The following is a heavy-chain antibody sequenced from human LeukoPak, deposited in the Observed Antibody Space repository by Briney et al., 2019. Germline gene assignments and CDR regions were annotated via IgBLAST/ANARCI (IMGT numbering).Heavy chain of an antibody. Sequence: SETPSLTCAVYGGSFSGYYWSWIRQPPGKGLEWIGEINHSGSTNYNPSLKSRVTISVDTSKNQFSLKLSSVTAADTAVYYCARGAAADYWGQGTLVTVSS. D-gene: IGHD6-13*01. V-gene: IGHV4-34*01. CDR3: ARGAAADY. CDR2: INHSGST. J-gene: IGHJ4*02. CDR1: GGSFSGYY.